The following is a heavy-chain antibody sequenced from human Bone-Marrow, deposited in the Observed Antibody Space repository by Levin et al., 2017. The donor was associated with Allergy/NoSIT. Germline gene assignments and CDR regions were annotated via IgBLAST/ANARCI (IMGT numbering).Heavy chain of an antibody. CDR1: GGSISSGGYS. J-gene: IGHJ4*02. Sequence: SQTLSLTCAVSGGSISSGGYSWSWIRQPPGKGLEWIGYIYHSGNTFYNPSLRSRVSLSVDSSKNQFSLRLNSVAAADTAVYFCARGAPWKLGYYFDYWGQGSLVIVSS. V-gene: IGHV4-30-2*01. D-gene: IGHD7-27*01. CDR3: ARGAPWKLGYYFDY. CDR2: IYHSGNT.